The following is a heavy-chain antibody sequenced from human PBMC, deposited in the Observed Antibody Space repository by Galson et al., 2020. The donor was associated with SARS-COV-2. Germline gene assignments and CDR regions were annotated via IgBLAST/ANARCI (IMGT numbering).Heavy chain of an antibody. J-gene: IGHJ3*01. Sequence: GGSLRLSCAASGFTFSSYEMNWVRQAPGKGLEWVSYISSSGSTIYYAVSVKGRFTISRDNAKNSLYLQMNSLRAEDTAVYYCASNPEYYYDSSGYYKGRAFDFWGQGTMVTVSS. V-gene: IGHV3-48*03. D-gene: IGHD3-22*01. CDR2: ISSSGSTI. CDR1: GFTFSSYE. CDR3: ASNPEYYYDSSGYYKGRAFDF.